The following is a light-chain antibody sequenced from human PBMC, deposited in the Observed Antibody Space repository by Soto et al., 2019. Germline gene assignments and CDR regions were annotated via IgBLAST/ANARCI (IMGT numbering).Light chain of an antibody. CDR2: KAS. Sequence: DIQMTQSPSTLSASVGDRVTITCRASQSINSWLAWFQQKPGKAPKLLIYKASSLESGVPSRFSGSGSETEFTLTISSLQPDDFATYFCQQYNIYSRTFGQGTKVEI. V-gene: IGKV1-5*03. CDR3: QQYNIYSRT. CDR1: QSINSW. J-gene: IGKJ1*01.